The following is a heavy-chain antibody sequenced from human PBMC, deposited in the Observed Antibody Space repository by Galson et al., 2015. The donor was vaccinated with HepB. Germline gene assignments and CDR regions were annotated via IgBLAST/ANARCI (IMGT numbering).Heavy chain of an antibody. CDR1: GFTFSSYG. V-gene: IGHV3-30*18. J-gene: IGHJ6*03. Sequence: SLRLSCAASGFTFSSYGMHWVRQAPGKGLEWVAVISYDGSNKYYADSVKGRFTISRDNSKNTLYLQMNSLRAEDTAVYYCAKVQGYCSSTSCGDYYMDVWGKGTTVTVSS. D-gene: IGHD2-2*01. CDR2: ISYDGSNK. CDR3: AKVQGYCSSTSCGDYYMDV.